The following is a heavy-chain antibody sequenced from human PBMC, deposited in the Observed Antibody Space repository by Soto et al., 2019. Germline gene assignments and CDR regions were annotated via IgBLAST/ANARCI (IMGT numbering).Heavy chain of an antibody. Sequence: GGSLRLSCAASGFTFSNYAMNWVRQAPGKGLEWVSAISGSGGSTYYADSVKGRFTISRDNPKNTLFLQVNSLRAEDTAVYYCAKDYSSGWDPWFDPWGQGTLVTVSS. CDR2: ISGSGGST. V-gene: IGHV3-23*01. CDR1: GFTFSNYA. CDR3: AKDYSSGWDPWFDP. D-gene: IGHD6-19*01. J-gene: IGHJ5*02.